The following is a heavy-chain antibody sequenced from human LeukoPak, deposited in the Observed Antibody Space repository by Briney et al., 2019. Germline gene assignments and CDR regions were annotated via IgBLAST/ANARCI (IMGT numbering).Heavy chain of an antibody. V-gene: IGHV1-69*06. CDR1: GGTFSSYA. CDR2: IIPIFGTA. Sequence: SVKVSCKATGGTFSSYAISWVRQAPGQGLEWMGGIIPIFGTANYAQKFQGRVTITADKSTSTAYMELSSLRSEDTAVYYCTTDLLTQLRFLEWCCGNWGQGTLVTVSS. D-gene: IGHD3-3*01. J-gene: IGHJ4*02. CDR3: TTDLLTQLRFLEWCCGN.